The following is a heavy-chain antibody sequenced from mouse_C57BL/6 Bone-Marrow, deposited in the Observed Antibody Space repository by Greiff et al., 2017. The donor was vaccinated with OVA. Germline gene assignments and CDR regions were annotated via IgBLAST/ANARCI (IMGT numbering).Heavy chain of an antibody. Sequence: EVKLMESGGDLVKPGGSLKLSCAASGFTFSSYGMSWVRQTPDKRLEWVATISSGGSYTYYPESVKGRFTISRDNAKNTLDLQMRSRKSEDTAMYYCARRRIWSMDYWGQGTSVTVSS. J-gene: IGHJ4*01. CDR1: GFTFSSYG. V-gene: IGHV5-6*02. CDR2: ISSGGSYT. CDR3: ARRRIWSMDY. D-gene: IGHD1-1*02.